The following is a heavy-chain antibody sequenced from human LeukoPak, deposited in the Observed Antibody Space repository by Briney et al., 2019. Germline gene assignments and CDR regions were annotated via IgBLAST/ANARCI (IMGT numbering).Heavy chain of an antibody. CDR3: ARHEKPLDAFDI. V-gene: IGHV4-59*08. CDR1: GGSISNYY. Sequence: SETLSLTCTVSGGSISNYYWSWIRQPPGKGLEWIGYIYYSGNTNYNPSLKSRVTISVDTSKNQFSLKLSSVTAADTAVYYCARHEKPLDAFDIWGQGTMVTVSS. J-gene: IGHJ3*02. CDR2: IYYSGNT.